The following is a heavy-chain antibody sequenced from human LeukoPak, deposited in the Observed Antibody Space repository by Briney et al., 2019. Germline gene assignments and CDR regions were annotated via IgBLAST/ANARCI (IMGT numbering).Heavy chain of an antibody. Sequence: PGGSLRLSCAVSGFRFSSYGMHWVRQAPGKGLEWVAVISDDGSKICYGDSVKGRFTISRDNSKNTLNLQMDSLRADDTAVYYCGKGPGYSVYDNLPHHWGQGTLVTVSS. CDR1: GFRFSSYG. CDR2: ISDDGSKI. CDR3: GKGPGYSVYDNLPHH. J-gene: IGHJ5*02. D-gene: IGHD5/OR15-5a*01. V-gene: IGHV3-30*18.